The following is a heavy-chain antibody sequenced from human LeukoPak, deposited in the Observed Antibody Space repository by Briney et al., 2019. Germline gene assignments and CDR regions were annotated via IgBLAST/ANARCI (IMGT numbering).Heavy chain of an antibody. CDR2: ISTSSSYI. CDR3: ARDQGQYNWFDP. V-gene: IGHV3-21*01. Sequence: GGSLRLSCAASGFTFSSSSMNWVRQAPGKVLEWVSSISTSSSYIYYADSVKGRFTISRDNAKNSLYLQMNSLRAEDTAVYYCARDQGQYNWFDPWGQGTLVTVFS. CDR1: GFTFSSSS. J-gene: IGHJ5*02. D-gene: IGHD2/OR15-2a*01.